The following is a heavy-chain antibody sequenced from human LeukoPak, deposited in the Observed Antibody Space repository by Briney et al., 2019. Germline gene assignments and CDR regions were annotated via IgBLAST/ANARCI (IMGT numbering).Heavy chain of an antibody. J-gene: IGHJ6*03. CDR2: IYTSGST. CDR1: GGSISSYY. Sequence: MPSETLSLTCTVSGGSISSYYWSWIRQPAGKGLEWIGRIYTSGSTNYNPSLKSRVTMSVDTSKNQFSLKLSSVTAADTAVYYCARDYYGSGSPYYYMDVWGKGTTVTVSS. V-gene: IGHV4-4*07. D-gene: IGHD3-10*01. CDR3: ARDYYGSGSPYYYMDV.